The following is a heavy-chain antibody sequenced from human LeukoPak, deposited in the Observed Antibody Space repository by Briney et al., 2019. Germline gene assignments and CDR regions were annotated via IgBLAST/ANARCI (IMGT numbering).Heavy chain of an antibody. Sequence: VASVKVSCKASGGTFSSYAISWVRQAPGQGLEWMGGIIPIFGTANYAQKFQGRVTITADKSTSTVYMELSSLRSEDTAVYYCASLAMVRGNDYWGQGTLVTVSS. CDR1: GGTFSSYA. D-gene: IGHD3-10*01. CDR2: IIPIFGTA. J-gene: IGHJ4*02. CDR3: ASLAMVRGNDY. V-gene: IGHV1-69*06.